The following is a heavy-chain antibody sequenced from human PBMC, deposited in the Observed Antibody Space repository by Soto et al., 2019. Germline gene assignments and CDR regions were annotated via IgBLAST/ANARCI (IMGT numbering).Heavy chain of an antibody. Sequence: EVQLVESGGGLVKPGGSLRLSCAASGFTFSSYSMNWVRQAPGKGLEWVSSISSSSSYIFYADSVKARFTISRDYAKNSLYVQMSSLRAEYTAVYYCAIETAWYDNLAARNDVYFDYWGQGTLVTVS. CDR1: GFTFSSYS. J-gene: IGHJ4*01. D-gene: IGHD3-9*01. CDR3: AIETAWYDNLAARNDVYFDY. V-gene: IGHV3-21*01. CDR2: ISSSSSYI.